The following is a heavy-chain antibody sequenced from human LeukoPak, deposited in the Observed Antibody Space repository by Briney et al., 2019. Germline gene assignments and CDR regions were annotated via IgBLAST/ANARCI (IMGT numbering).Heavy chain of an antibody. V-gene: IGHV4-59*01. Sequence: SETLSLTCTVSGGSISSYYWSWIRQPPGKGLEWIGYIYYSGSTNYNPSLKSRVTISVDTSKNQFSLKLSSVTAADTAVYYCARRLYCSGGSCPYFDYWGQGTLVTVSS. D-gene: IGHD2-15*01. CDR1: GGSISSYY. J-gene: IGHJ4*02. CDR3: ARRLYCSGGSCPYFDY. CDR2: IYYSGST.